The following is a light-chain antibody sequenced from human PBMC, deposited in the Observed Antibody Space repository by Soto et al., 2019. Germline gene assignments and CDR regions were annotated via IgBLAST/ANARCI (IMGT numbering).Light chain of an antibody. CDR1: QGISSY. CDR3: QQYYSYPIT. V-gene: IGKV1-8*01. CDR2: AAS. J-gene: IGKJ5*01. Sequence: AIRITPSPSSFSASTGDRVTIPCPASQGISSYLAWYQQKPGKAPKLLIYAASTLQSGVPSRFSGSGSGTDFTLTISCLQSEDFATYYCQQYYSYPITFGQGTRLEIK.